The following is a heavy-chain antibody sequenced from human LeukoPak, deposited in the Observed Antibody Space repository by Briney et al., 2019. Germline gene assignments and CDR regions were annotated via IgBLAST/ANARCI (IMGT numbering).Heavy chain of an antibody. V-gene: IGHV3-23*01. CDR2: ISGGSDGT. Sequence: GGSLRLSCAASGLTFRRNAMSWVRQSAGKGLEWVSGISGGSDGTYYADSVEGRFTFSRDNSKNTLYLQMNSLRVEDTAVYYCVKGLNSGYDSGLFDYWGQGTLVTVSS. D-gene: IGHD5-12*01. CDR3: VKGLNSGYDSGLFDY. J-gene: IGHJ4*02. CDR1: GLTFRRNA.